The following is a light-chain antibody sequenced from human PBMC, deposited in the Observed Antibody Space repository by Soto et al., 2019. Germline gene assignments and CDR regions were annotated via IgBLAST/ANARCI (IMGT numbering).Light chain of an antibody. J-gene: IGKJ1*01. CDR2: GAS. V-gene: IGKV3-15*01. CDR1: QSVSSN. CDR3: QQYNNWPPT. Sequence: ETVMTQSPATLSVSPGERATLSCRASQSVSSNLAWYQQKPGQAPRLLIYGASSRATGIPARFSGSGSGTDFTLTITSLQSEDFVVYYCQQYNNWPPTFGQGTKVEIK.